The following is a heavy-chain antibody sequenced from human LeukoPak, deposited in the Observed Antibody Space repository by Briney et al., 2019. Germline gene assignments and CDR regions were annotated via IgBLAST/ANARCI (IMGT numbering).Heavy chain of an antibody. CDR3: ARVIYYDSSGFYY. V-gene: IGHV4-39*07. CDR2: IYYSGST. Sequence: PSETLSLTCTVSGGSISSSSYYWGWIRQPPGKGLEWIGSIYYSGSTYYNPSLKSRVTISVDTSKNQFSLKLSSVTAADTAVYYCARVIYYDSSGFYYWGQGTLVTVSS. J-gene: IGHJ4*02. CDR1: GGSISSSSYY. D-gene: IGHD3-22*01.